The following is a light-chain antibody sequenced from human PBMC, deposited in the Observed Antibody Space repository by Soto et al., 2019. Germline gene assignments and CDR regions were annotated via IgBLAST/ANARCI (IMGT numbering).Light chain of an antibody. CDR3: QQRNNWPPIT. Sequence: EIVLTQSPGILSLSPGERASLSCGASQSITSSFLAWYQQKPGQAPRLLIFDASNRATGIPDRFSGSGSETDFTLTITSLEPEDFAVYYCQQRNNWPPITFGQGTRLEIK. V-gene: IGKV3D-20*02. J-gene: IGKJ5*01. CDR2: DAS. CDR1: QSITSSF.